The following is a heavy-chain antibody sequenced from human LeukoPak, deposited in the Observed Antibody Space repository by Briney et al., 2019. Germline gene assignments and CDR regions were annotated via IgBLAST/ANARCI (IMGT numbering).Heavy chain of an antibody. CDR3: ERRGVYYYDSSGYHFDS. CDR1: LGSLTSSIYY. J-gene: IGHJ4*02. CDR2: IYYIGRP. D-gene: IGHD3-22*01. Sequence: ETPSLTSTVSLGSLTSSIYYTGSVRHPPRNWLGCLGCIYYIGRPSSNPPLKSGVTISVDTSKNQCYRKLRSVTAADRRVYYCERRGVYYYDSSGYHFDSWGQGTLVTVSS. V-gene: IGHV4-39*07.